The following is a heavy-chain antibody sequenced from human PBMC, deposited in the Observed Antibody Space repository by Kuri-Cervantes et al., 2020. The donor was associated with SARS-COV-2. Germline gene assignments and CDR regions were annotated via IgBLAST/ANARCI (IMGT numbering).Heavy chain of an antibody. CDR2: ISAYNGNT. V-gene: IGHV1-18*01. D-gene: IGHD2-2*01. J-gene: IGHJ6*03. CDR3: ARANIVVVPAALGAIIYYYYYMDV. CDR1: GYTFTSYG. Sequence: ASVTVSCKASGYTFTSYGISWVRQAPGQGLEWMGWISAYNGNTNYAQKLQGRVTMTTDTSTSTAYMDLRSLRSDDTAVYYCARANIVVVPAALGAIIYYYYYMDVWGKGTTVTVSS.